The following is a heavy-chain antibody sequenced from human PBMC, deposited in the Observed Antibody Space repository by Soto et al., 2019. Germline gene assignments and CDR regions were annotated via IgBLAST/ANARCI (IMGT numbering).Heavy chain of an antibody. Sequence: GGSLRLSCAASGFTFSSYGMTWVRQPPGKWLEWVSFSSATGAGTYYADSVKGRFAISRDNSKNTLYLQMTSLRADDTAVYYCAKDRRAGGNYGFYSDFWGQGXLVTVHS. D-gene: IGHD1-7*01. J-gene: IGHJ4*02. CDR3: AKDRRAGGNYGFYSDF. V-gene: IGHV3-23*01. CDR2: SSATGAGT. CDR1: GFTFSSYG.